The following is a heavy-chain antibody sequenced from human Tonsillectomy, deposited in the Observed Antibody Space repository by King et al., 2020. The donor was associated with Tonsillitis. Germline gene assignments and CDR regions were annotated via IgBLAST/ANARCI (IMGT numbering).Heavy chain of an antibody. CDR1: GFTFSSYS. V-gene: IGHV3-21*01. Sequence: VQLVESGGGLVKPGGSLRLSCAASGFTFSSYSMNWVLQAPGKGLEWVSSISSSSSYIYYADSVKGRFTISRDNAKNSLYLQMNSLRAEDTAVYYCARDFRGGYYFDYWGQGTLVTVSS. J-gene: IGHJ4*02. CDR3: ARDFRGGYYFDY. D-gene: IGHD5-12*01. CDR2: ISSSSSYI.